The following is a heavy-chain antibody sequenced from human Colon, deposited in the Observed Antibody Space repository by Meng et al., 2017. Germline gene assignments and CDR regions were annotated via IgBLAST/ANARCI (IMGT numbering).Heavy chain of an antibody. CDR2: IRSDGITT. V-gene: IGHV3-74*01. CDR1: GFTFSNFW. Sequence: GESLKISYAASGFTFSNFWMHWVRQTPEKGLEWVSRIRSDGITTTYADSVKGRFSISRDNAKNTLYLQMDSLRAEDTGVYYCAKDGGNARNWFDSWGQGTRVTVSS. D-gene: IGHD2-8*01. J-gene: IGHJ5*01. CDR3: AKDGGNARNWFDS.